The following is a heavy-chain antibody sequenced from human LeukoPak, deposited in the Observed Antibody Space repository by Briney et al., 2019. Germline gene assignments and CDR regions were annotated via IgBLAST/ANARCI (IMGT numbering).Heavy chain of an antibody. D-gene: IGHD2-21*02. V-gene: IGHV3-23*01. Sequence: PGGSLRLSCAASGFTFSTCPTSWVRQAPGKGLEWVSAIGGSSDRTYYADSVGGRFIISRDNSRNMLYLQMNSLRAEDTAVYYCAKAGAYCGDNCYSIFNHWGQGTLVTVSS. CDR3: AKAGAYCGDNCYSIFNH. J-gene: IGHJ4*02. CDR2: IGGSSDRT. CDR1: GFTFSTCP.